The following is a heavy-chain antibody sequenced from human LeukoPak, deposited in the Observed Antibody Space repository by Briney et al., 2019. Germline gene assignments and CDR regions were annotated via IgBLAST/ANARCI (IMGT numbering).Heavy chain of an antibody. D-gene: IGHD3-3*01. J-gene: IGHJ6*02. Sequence: SETLSLTCTVSGGSISSGGYYWSWIRQHPGKGLEWIGYIYYSGSTYYNPSLKSRVTISVDTSKNQFSLKLSSVTAADTAVYYCARGFDFWSGYWVSGRYYYGMDVWGQGTTVTASS. CDR1: GGSISSGGYY. CDR2: IYYSGST. V-gene: IGHV4-31*03. CDR3: ARGFDFWSGYWVSGRYYYGMDV.